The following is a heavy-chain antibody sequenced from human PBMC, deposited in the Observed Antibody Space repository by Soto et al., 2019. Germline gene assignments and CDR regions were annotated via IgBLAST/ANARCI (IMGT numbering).Heavy chain of an antibody. CDR3: ARGNYCSSTSCYTYWFDP. Sequence: GESLKISCKGSGYSFTSYWIGWGRQMPGKGLEWRGIIYPGDSDTRYSPSFQGQVTISADKSISTAYLQWSSLKASDTAMYYCARGNYCSSTSCYTYWFDPWGQGTLVTVSS. V-gene: IGHV5-51*01. D-gene: IGHD2-2*02. J-gene: IGHJ5*02. CDR1: GYSFTSYW. CDR2: IYPGDSDT.